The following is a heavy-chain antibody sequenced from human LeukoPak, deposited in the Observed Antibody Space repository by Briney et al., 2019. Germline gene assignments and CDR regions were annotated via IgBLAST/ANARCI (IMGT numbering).Heavy chain of an antibody. CDR2: IFYSGST. CDR3: ACPSGNHLYSFDY. D-gene: IGHD1-14*01. Sequence: SETLSLTCTVSGGSISSYYWGWIRQPPGKGLEWIGNIFYSGSTYYSPSLRSRVTISLDTSRNQFSLKLNSVTAADTAVYYCACPSGNHLYSFDYWGQGTLVTVSS. V-gene: IGHV4-39*07. J-gene: IGHJ4*02. CDR1: GGSISSYY.